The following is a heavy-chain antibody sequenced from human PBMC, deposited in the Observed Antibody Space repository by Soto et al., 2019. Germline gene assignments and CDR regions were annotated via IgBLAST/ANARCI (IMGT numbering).Heavy chain of an antibody. CDR1: GASINSGEYY. V-gene: IGHV4-39*01. Sequence: QLQLQESGPALVKPSETLSLTCTVSGASINSGEYYWGWVRQPPGKGLEWIGSVYYRGNTYYNPSLKSRVTISVDTSRNQFALKLNSVTAADTAVYYCAKQGYYGSKNHPPSRHWGQGTLGTVSS. J-gene: IGHJ4*02. CDR3: AKQGYYGSKNHPPSRH. CDR2: VYYRGNT. D-gene: IGHD3-22*01.